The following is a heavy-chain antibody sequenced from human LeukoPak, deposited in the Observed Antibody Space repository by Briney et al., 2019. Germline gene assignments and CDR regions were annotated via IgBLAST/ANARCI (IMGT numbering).Heavy chain of an antibody. D-gene: IGHD3-10*01. CDR3: ARDPGGSSGYYYYYYMDV. CDR2: IIPIFGTA. J-gene: IGHJ6*03. V-gene: IGHV1-69*05. Sequence: SVKVSCKASGGTFSSYAISWVRQAPGQGLEWMGGIIPIFGTANYAQKFQGRVTITTDESTSTAYMELSSLRSEDTAVYYCARDPGGSSGYYYYYYMDVWGKGTTVTVSS. CDR1: GGTFSSYA.